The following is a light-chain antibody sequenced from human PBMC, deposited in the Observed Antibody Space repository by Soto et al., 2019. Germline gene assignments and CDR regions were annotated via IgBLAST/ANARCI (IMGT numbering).Light chain of an antibody. J-gene: IGKJ5*01. V-gene: IGKV3-20*01. CDR2: GAS. Sequence: EIVLTQSPGTLSLSPGERATLSCRASQSVTSSYLAWYQQKPGQAPRLLIYGASTRATGIPDRISGSGSGTDFTLTITRLETEDFAVYYCQQYSWAPITFGQGTRLEIK. CDR1: QSVTSSY. CDR3: QQYSWAPIT.